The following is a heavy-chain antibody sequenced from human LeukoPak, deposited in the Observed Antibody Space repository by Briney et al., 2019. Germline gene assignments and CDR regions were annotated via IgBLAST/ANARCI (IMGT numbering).Heavy chain of an antibody. CDR1: GYTFTSYD. CDR3: ARGPPNWGYDY. V-gene: IGHV1-8*01. Sequence: ASVTVSCKASGYTFTSYDINWVRQATGQGPEWMGWMSPNSGNTGYAQEFQGRVTMTRSTSMSTAYMELSSLRSEDTAVYYCARGPPNWGYDYWGQGTLVTVSS. J-gene: IGHJ4*02. D-gene: IGHD7-27*01. CDR2: MSPNSGNT.